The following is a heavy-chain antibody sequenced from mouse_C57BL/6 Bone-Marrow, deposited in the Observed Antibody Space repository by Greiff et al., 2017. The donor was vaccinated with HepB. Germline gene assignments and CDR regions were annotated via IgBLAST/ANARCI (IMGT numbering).Heavy chain of an antibody. CDR1: GYTFTDYY. CDR2: INPYNGGT. J-gene: IGHJ2*01. Sequence: EVQRVESGPVLVKPGASVKMSCKASGYTFTDYYMNWVKQSHGKSLEWIGVINPYNGGTSYNQKFKGKATLTVDKSSSTAYMELNSLTSEDSAVYYCAVYFDYWGQGTTLTVSS. CDR3: AVYFDY. V-gene: IGHV1-19*01.